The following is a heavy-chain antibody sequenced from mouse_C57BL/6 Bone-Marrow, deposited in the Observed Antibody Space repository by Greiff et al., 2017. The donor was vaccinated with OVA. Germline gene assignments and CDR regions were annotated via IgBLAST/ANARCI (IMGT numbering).Heavy chain of an antibody. CDR2: INPNNGGT. D-gene: IGHD1-2*01. J-gene: IGHJ1*03. CDR1: GYTFTDYY. Sequence: EVQLQQSGPELVKPGASVKISCKASGYTFTDYYMNWVKQSHGQSLEWIGDINPNNGGTSYNQKFKGKATLTVDKSSSTAYMELRSLTSEDSAVYYCARRSLRPVNFDVWGTGTTVTVTS. V-gene: IGHV1-26*01. CDR3: ARRSLRPVNFDV.